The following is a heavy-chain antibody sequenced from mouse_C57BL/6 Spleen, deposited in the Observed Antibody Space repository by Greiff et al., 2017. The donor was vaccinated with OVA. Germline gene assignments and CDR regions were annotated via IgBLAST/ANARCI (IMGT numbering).Heavy chain of an antibody. CDR2: IYPGGGYT. J-gene: IGHJ1*03. D-gene: IGHD1-1*01. CDR3: ARVAYYGSSYEYFDV. CDR1: GYTFTNYW. V-gene: IGHV1-63*01. Sequence: VQLQQSGAELVRPGTSVKMSCKASGYTFTNYWIGWAKQRPGHGLEWIGDIYPGGGYTNYNEKFKGKATLTADKSSSTAYMQFSSLTSEDSAIYYCARVAYYGSSYEYFDVWGTGTTVTVSS.